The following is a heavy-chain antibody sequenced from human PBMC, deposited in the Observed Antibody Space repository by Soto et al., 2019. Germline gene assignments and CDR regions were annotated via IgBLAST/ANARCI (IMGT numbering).Heavy chain of an antibody. CDR2: IYYSGTT. J-gene: IGHJ3*02. CDR3: ARDVASRDACDI. D-gene: IGHD2-21*01. CDR1: GGSISSGGYY. V-gene: IGHV4-31*03. Sequence: QVQLQESGPGLVKPSQTLSLTCTVSGGSISSGGYYWSWIRQNPGKGLEWIGYIYYSGTTNYNPSHKSRTIISVITCKSAFYLEVNSMATAEAAAYSCARDVASRDACDIGGQGTVVTVSS.